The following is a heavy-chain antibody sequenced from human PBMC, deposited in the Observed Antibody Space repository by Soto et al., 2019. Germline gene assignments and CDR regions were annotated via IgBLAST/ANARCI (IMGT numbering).Heavy chain of an antibody. V-gene: IGHV3-30*18. Sequence: QVQLVESGGGVVQPGGSLRLACAASGFTFSRYGMHWVRQAPGKGLEWVAVTSFDGSNRYYPDSVKGRFTISRDNSKNTLYLQMNSLRTEDTAVYYCAQTPVSSGYDSYFDHWGQGTLVTVSS. D-gene: IGHD3-22*01. J-gene: IGHJ4*02. CDR1: GFTFSRYG. CDR3: AQTPVSSGYDSYFDH. CDR2: TSFDGSNR.